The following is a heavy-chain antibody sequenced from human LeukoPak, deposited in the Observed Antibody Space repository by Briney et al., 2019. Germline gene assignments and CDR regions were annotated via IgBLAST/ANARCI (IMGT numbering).Heavy chain of an antibody. CDR2: ISAYNGNT. Sequence: GASVKVSCKASVDTFTSYGIRCGRHAPGQGLERRGWISAYNGNTNYAQKLQGRVTMTTDPSTSTAYRELSSLRSEDTAVYYCARVAVGATGKEVPDYWGQGTLVTVSS. V-gene: IGHV1-18*01. D-gene: IGHD1-26*01. CDR1: VDTFTSYG. CDR3: ARVAVGATGKEVPDY. J-gene: IGHJ4*02.